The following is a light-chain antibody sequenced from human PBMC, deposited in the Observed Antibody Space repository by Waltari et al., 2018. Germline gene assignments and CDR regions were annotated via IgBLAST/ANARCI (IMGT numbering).Light chain of an antibody. CDR2: EVS. Sequence: QSALTQPASVSGSPGQSITISCPGTSSDVGSYNLVSWYQQHPGKAPKLMIYEVSKRPSGVSNRFSGSKSGNTASLTISGLQAEDEADYYCCSYAGSSTGWVFGGGTKLTVL. V-gene: IGLV2-23*02. CDR3: CSYAGSSTGWV. J-gene: IGLJ3*02. CDR1: SSDVGSYNL.